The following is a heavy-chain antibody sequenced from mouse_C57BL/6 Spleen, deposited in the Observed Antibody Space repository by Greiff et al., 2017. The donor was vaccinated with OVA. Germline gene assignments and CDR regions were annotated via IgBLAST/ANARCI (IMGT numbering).Heavy chain of an antibody. D-gene: IGHD2-5*01. J-gene: IGHJ2*01. CDR1: GYTFTSYW. CDR3: ARGETYYSNIYYFDY. CDR2: IDPSDSET. Sequence: QVQLQQPGAELVRPGSSVKLSCKASGYTFTSYWMHWVKQRPIQGLEWIGNIDPSDSETHYNQKFKDKATLTVDKSSSTAYMQLSSLTSEDSAVYYCARGETYYSNIYYFDYWGQGTTLTVSS. V-gene: IGHV1-52*01.